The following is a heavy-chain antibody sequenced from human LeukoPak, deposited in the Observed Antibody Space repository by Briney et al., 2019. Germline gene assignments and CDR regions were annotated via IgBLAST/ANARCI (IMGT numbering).Heavy chain of an antibody. CDR2: ISYDGSNK. D-gene: IGHD6-19*01. V-gene: IGHV3-30-3*01. J-gene: IGHJ4*02. CDR1: GFTFSSYA. Sequence: PGGSLRLPCAASGFTFSSYAMHWVRQAPGKGLEWVAVISYDGSNKYYADSVKGRFTISRDNSKNTLYLQMNSLRAEDTAVYYCARGGIAVAGTFFGPVDYWGQGTLVTVSS. CDR3: ARGGIAVAGTFFGPVDY.